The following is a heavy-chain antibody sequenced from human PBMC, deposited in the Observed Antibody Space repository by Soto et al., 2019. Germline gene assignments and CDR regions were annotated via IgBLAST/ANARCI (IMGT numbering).Heavy chain of an antibody. CDR1: GFTFSSYA. Sequence: EVQLLESGGGLVQPGGSLRLSCAASGFTFSSYAMMWVRQAPVKGLEGVSAISGSGDSTYYADSVKGRFTISSDNSKNTLYLQMNSLRAEDTDVYYCASRGSGSYYDYWGQGTLVTVSS. V-gene: IGHV3-23*01. D-gene: IGHD1-26*01. J-gene: IGHJ4*02. CDR2: ISGSGDST. CDR3: ASRGSGSYYDY.